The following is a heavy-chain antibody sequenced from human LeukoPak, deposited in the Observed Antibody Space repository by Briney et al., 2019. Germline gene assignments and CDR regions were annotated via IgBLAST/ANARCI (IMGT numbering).Heavy chain of an antibody. V-gene: IGHV3-53*01. CDR3: ARAQHYDFWSGYTPL. Sequence: GGSLRLSCAASGFTVSNNYMSWVRQAPGKGLEWVSVLYTGGSTYYADSVKGRFTISRDNSKNTLYLQMNSLRAEDTAVYYCARAQHYDFWSGYTPLWGQGTLVTVSS. J-gene: IGHJ4*02. D-gene: IGHD3-3*01. CDR1: GFTVSNNY. CDR2: LYTGGST.